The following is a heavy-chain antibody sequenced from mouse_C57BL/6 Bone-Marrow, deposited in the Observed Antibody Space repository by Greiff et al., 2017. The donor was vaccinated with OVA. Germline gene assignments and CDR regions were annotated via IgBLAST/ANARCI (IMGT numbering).Heavy chain of an antibody. CDR1: GFTFSSYG. J-gene: IGHJ1*03. CDR3: ARHHYYGSSHWYFDV. Sequence: EVKLVESGGDLVKPGGSLKLSCAASGFTFSSYGMSWVRQTPDKRLEWVATLSSGGSYTYYPDSVKGRFTISRDNAKNTLYLQMSSLKSEDTAMYYCARHHYYGSSHWYFDVWGTGTTVTVSS. V-gene: IGHV5-6*01. D-gene: IGHD1-1*01. CDR2: LSSGGSYT.